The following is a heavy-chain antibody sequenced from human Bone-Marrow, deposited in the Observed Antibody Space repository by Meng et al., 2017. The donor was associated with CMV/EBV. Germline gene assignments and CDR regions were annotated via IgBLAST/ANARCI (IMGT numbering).Heavy chain of an antibody. CDR3: ARQDRRGTYGMDV. D-gene: IGHD3-16*01. Sequence: ASVKVSCKASGYTFTAYYIHWVRQAPGQGLEWMGWINPDSGSPNYAQKFQGRVTMTRDTSIRTAYMDLSRLRSDDTAVYYCARQDRRGTYGMDVWGQGTTVTGSS. V-gene: IGHV1-2*02. CDR1: GYTFTAYY. CDR2: INPDSGSP. J-gene: IGHJ6*01.